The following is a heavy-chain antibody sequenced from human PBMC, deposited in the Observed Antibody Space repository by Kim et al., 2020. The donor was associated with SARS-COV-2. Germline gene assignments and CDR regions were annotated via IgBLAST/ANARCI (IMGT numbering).Heavy chain of an antibody. Sequence: ASVKVSCKASGYIFTKYAIHWVRQAPGQGLEWMGWINIGFGTTKYSQRFQGKVTFTRDTSADTAYMDLSSLRFEDTAVYYCARDRYGSGSYEFAPWGQGT. CDR2: INIGFGTT. V-gene: IGHV1-3*04. CDR3: ARDRYGSGSYEFAP. J-gene: IGHJ5*02. CDR1: GYIFTKYA. D-gene: IGHD3-10*01.